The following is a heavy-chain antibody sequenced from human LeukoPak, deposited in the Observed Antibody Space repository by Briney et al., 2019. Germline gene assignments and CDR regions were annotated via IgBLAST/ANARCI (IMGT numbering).Heavy chain of an antibody. J-gene: IGHJ4*02. Sequence: GGSLRLSCAVSGFTYGNYAMSWVRQAPGKGLEWVSTITGYGSNTYYADSVKGGFSISRDNSNNTLSLQMNSLRAEDTAVYYCAKVPDYDFWNEISSSFDYWGQGTLVTVSS. D-gene: IGHD3-3*01. CDR1: GFTYGNYA. CDR2: ITGYGSNT. V-gene: IGHV3-23*01. CDR3: AKVPDYDFWNEISSSFDY.